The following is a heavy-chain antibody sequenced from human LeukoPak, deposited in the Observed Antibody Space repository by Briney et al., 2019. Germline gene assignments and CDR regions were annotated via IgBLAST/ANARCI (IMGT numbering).Heavy chain of an antibody. CDR3: TRMTSGHDY. Sequence: ETPSLTFAVSGVSFNDYYWSWVRQTPGKGLEWIGEINHSGYTNDSPSLKSRVTLSIDTSRKQFSLNLRSVTVEDTGIYYCTRMTSGHDYWGQGTLVTVSS. D-gene: IGHD3-10*01. J-gene: IGHJ4*02. V-gene: IGHV4-34*01. CDR2: INHSGYT. CDR1: GVSFNDYY.